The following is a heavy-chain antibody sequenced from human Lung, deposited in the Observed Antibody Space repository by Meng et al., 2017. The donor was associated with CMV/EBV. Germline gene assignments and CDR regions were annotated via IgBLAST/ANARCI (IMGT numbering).Heavy chain of an antibody. J-gene: IGHJ6*02. CDR3: ARFDMDVEGYYGMDV. Sequence: SETLSLTCTVSGGSISTYYWNWLRQLPGKGLEWIGYISNSGSTDYNPSLKSRVTISVDTSKNQFSLKLTSVTAADTAVYYCARFDMDVEGYYGMDVWVQGTXVTV. CDR1: GGSISTYY. V-gene: IGHV4-59*01. CDR2: ISNSGST. D-gene: IGHD2-15*01.